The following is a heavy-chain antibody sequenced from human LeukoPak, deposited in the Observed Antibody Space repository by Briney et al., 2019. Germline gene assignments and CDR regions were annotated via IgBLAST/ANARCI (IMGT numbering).Heavy chain of an antibody. D-gene: IGHD5-24*01. V-gene: IGHV4-59*08. CDR3: ARYRDGYNFDY. CDR1: GGSISSYY. CDR2: IYYSGST. J-gene: IGHJ4*02. Sequence: SETLSLTCTVSGGSISSYYWSWIRQPPWKGLEWIGYIYYSGSTNYNPSLKSRVTISVDTSKNQFSLKLSSVTAADTAVYYCARYRDGYNFDYWGQGTLVTVSS.